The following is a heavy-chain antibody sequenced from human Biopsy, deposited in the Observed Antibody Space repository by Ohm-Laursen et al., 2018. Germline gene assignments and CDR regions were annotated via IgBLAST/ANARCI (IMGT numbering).Heavy chain of an antibody. Sequence: SLRLSCSASGFTFSASAVHWVRQASGKGLEWVGRIRSKAKSYATAYAASVTGRFTISRDDSKNTTYPQMNSLTAEDTAIYYCTRAYRYGLDAFDMWGQGTMVTVSS. J-gene: IGHJ3*02. CDR1: GFTFSASA. D-gene: IGHD3-16*01. V-gene: IGHV3-73*01. CDR3: TRAYRYGLDAFDM. CDR2: IRSKAKSYAT.